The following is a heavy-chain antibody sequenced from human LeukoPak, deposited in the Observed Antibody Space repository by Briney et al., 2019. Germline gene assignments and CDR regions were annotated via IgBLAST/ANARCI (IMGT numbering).Heavy chain of an antibody. CDR2: IYHSGSA. V-gene: IGHV4-4*02. Sequence: PSGTLSLTCAVSGGSISSSNWWSWVRQPPGKGLEWIGEIYHSGSANYNPSLKSRVTISVDKSKNQFSLRLSSVTAADTAVYYCASAGHDGIGYKVCWGQGTLVTVTS. CDR1: GGSISSSNW. J-gene: IGHJ4*02. CDR3: ASAGHDGIGYKVC. D-gene: IGHD3-22*01.